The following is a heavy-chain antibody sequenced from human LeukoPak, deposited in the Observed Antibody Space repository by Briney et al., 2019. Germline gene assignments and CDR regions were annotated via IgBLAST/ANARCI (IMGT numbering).Heavy chain of an antibody. D-gene: IGHD1-26*01. V-gene: IGHV1-3*01. CDR1: GYTFTSYA. CDR2: ISAGNGNT. J-gene: IGHJ4*02. Sequence: ASVKVSCKASGYTFTSYAIHWVRQAPGQRLEWMGWISAGNGNTKYSQNFQGRVTFISNTSASTAFMELSSLRSEDAAVYYCARDSGSGNNDYWGQGTLVTVSS. CDR3: ARDSGSGNNDY.